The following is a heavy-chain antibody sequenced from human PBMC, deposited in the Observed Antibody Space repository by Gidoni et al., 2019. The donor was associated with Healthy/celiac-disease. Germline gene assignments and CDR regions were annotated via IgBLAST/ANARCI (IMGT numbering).Heavy chain of an antibody. J-gene: IGHJ6*02. CDR1: GGTFSGYY. CDR2: INHSGST. Sequence: QVQLQQWGAGLLKPSETLSLTCAVYGGTFSGYYWSWIRQPPGKGLEWIGEINHSGSTNYNPSLKSRVTISVDTSKNQFSLKLSSVTAADTAVYYCARGGPRGPNFRRPYGMDVWGQGTTVTVSS. CDR3: ARGGPRGPNFRRPYGMDV. V-gene: IGHV4-34*01. D-gene: IGHD3-3*01.